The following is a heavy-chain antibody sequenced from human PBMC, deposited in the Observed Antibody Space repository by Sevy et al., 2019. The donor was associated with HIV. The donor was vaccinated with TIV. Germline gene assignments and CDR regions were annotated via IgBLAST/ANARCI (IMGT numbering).Heavy chain of an antibody. CDR2: IFSGGST. D-gene: IGHD1-1*01. CDR3: ARERTKLERRGHIDS. J-gene: IGHJ4*02. V-gene: IGHV4-31*03. CDR1: GDSISRSGYY. Sequence: SETLSLTCTVSGDSISRSGYYWTWLRQHPGRGLEWLGYIFSGGSTHYNPSLRSRLTISVDTSTNGFSLTLTSVIAADTAVYYCARERTKLERRGHIDSWGPGMLVTVSS.